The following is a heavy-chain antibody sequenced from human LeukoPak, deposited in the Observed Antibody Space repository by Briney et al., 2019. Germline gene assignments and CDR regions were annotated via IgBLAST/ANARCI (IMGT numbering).Heavy chain of an antibody. J-gene: IGHJ6*02. CDR3: ARDNKKEMATSPYYYYGMDV. CDR2: INPNSGGT. D-gene: IGHD5-24*01. Sequence: ASVKVSCKASGYTFTGYYMHWVRQAPGQGLEWMGWINPNSGGTNYAQKFQGWVTMTRDTSISTDYMELSRLRSDDTAVYYCARDNKKEMATSPYYYYGMDVWGQGTTVTVSS. CDR1: GYTFTGYY. V-gene: IGHV1-2*04.